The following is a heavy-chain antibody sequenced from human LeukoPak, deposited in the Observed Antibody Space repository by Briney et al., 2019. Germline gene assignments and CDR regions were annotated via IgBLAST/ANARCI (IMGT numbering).Heavy chain of an antibody. D-gene: IGHD1-7*01. J-gene: IGHJ3*02. CDR3: ARGLELMNGGFDI. CDR1: GVTFTNFH. CDR2: ISSRSSYI. V-gene: IGHV3-21*01. Sequence: AGGSLRLSCAASGVTFTNFHINWIRQAPGKGLEWVSCISSRSSYIYYADSVKGRFTISRDNAKNSVFLQMSSLRAEDTGMYYCARGLELMNGGFDIWGQGTVVTVSS.